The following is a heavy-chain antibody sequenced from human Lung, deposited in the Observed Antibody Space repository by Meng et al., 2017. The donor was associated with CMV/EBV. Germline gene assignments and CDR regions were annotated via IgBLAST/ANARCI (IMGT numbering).Heavy chain of an antibody. D-gene: IGHD2-2*01. CDR1: GDTFSAIY. CDR2: ISPKRGDT. Sequence: ASVKVSCKASGDTFSAIYIHWVRQAPGQGLEWMGWISPKRGDTNYAQKFQGRVTMTRDTSINTVYMELNSLRAEDTAVYYCAKDGAKYCSSTSCYFFDYWGQGTLVTVSS. CDR3: AKDGAKYCSSTSCYFFDY. J-gene: IGHJ4*02. V-gene: IGHV1-2*02.